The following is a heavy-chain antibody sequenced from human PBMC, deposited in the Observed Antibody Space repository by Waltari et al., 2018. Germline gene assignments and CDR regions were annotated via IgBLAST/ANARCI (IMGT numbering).Heavy chain of an antibody. CDR2: IYYSGST. V-gene: IGHV4-59*01. CDR1: GGSISSYY. Sequence: QVQLQESGPGLVKPSETLSLPCTVSGGSISSYYWSWIRQPPGKGLEWIGYIYYSGSTNYNPSLKSRVTISVDTSKNQFSLKLSSVTAADTAVYYCARVLLLGAMRTTKGLDAFDIWGQGTMVTVSS. J-gene: IGHJ3*02. CDR3: ARVLLLGAMRTTKGLDAFDI. D-gene: IGHD1-7*01.